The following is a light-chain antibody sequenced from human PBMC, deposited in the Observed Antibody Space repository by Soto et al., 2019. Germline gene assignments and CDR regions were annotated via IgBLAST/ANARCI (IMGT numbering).Light chain of an antibody. CDR2: EVT. CDR3: SSYTSNSAYV. CDR1: SSDVGGYNY. Sequence: QSVLTQPASVSGSPGQSITISCTGISSDVGGYNYVSWFQQHPGKAPKLMIYEVTNRPSGVSNRFSGSKSGNTASLTISGLQAEDEADYYCSSYTSNSAYVFGTGTKVTVL. J-gene: IGLJ1*01. V-gene: IGLV2-14*01.